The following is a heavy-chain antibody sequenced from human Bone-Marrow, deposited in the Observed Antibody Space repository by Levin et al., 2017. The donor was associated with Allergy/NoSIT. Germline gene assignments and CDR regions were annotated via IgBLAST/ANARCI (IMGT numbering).Heavy chain of an antibody. J-gene: IGHJ3*02. CDR1: GGTFNSYA. CDR3: ARGGFCSGGRCSDAFDI. Sequence: SVKVSCKASGGTFNSYAISWVRQAPGQGLEWMGRISPVAGTATYARNFQGRVTITADRSTSTASMEVSSLRSDDTAVYYCARGGFCSGGRCSDAFDIWGQGTMVTVSS. D-gene: IGHD2-15*01. CDR2: ISPVAGTA. V-gene: IGHV1-69*04.